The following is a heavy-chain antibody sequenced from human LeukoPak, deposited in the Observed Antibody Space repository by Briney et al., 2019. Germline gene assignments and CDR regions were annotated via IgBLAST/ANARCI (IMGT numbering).Heavy chain of an antibody. CDR3: AKGGLERPGY. V-gene: IGHV3-33*06. Sequence: GGSLRLSCAASGFTFSSFAMHWVRQAPGKGLEWVAVIWSDGSNKYYADSVKGRFTISRDNSKNTLYLQMNSLRAEDTAVYYCAKGGLERPGYWGQGTLVTVSS. CDR2: IWSDGSNK. CDR1: GFTFSSFA. J-gene: IGHJ4*02. D-gene: IGHD1-1*01.